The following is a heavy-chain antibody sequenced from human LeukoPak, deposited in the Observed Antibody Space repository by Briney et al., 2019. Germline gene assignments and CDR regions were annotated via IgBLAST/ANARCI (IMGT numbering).Heavy chain of an antibody. V-gene: IGHV3-33*01. J-gene: IGHJ4*02. Sequence: QPGGSLRLSCAASGFTFSSYGMHWVRQAPVKGLEWVAVIWYDGSNKYYADSVKGRFTISRDNSKNTLYLQMNSLRAEDTAVYYCARDRSSWFDYWGQGTLVTVSS. CDR1: GFTFSSYG. CDR2: IWYDGSNK. CDR3: ARDRSSWFDY. D-gene: IGHD6-13*01.